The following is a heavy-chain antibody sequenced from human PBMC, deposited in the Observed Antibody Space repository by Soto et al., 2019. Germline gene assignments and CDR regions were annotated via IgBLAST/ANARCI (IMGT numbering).Heavy chain of an antibody. CDR3: TTTHSSSWYRSSGMDV. Sequence: PGGSLRLSCAASGFTFSNAWMSWVRQAPGKGLEWVGRIKSKTGGGTTDYAAPVKGRFTISRDDSKNTLYLQMNSLKTEDTAVYYCTTTHSSSWYRSSGMDVWGQGTTVTVSS. V-gene: IGHV3-15*01. CDR2: IKSKTGGGTT. CDR1: GFTFSNAW. J-gene: IGHJ6*02. D-gene: IGHD6-13*01.